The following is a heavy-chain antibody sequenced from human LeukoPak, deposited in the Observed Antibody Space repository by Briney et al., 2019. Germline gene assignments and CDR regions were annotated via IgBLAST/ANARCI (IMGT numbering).Heavy chain of an antibody. V-gene: IGHV5-51*01. D-gene: IGHD3-22*01. CDR1: GYDFITYW. Sequence: GQSLKISCQTSGYDFITYWIGWVRQMRGKGLEWGGIIFPGDFDTKYSPSFQGQVTISADKSPGIAYLQWSSLQASHTAMYYCARHEDTYYYDSYGAFEIWGQRTMVTVSA. CDR2: IFPGDFDT. J-gene: IGHJ3*02. CDR3: ARHEDTYYYDSYGAFEI.